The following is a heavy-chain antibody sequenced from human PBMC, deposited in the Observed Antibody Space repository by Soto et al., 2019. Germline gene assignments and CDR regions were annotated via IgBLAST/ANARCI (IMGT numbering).Heavy chain of an antibody. Sequence: QVQLQESGPGLVKPSETLSLTCTVSGDSVSSDSYHWSWIRQAPGKGLEWIGYLSDSGSSNYNPSLRSQVTISADTSKNQFYLKLTSVIEADPAVYYCLTYRGGRGGRGSWGQGTLVTVSS. CDR3: LTYRGGRGGRGS. J-gene: IGHJ5*02. D-gene: IGHD1-26*01. V-gene: IGHV4-61*01. CDR1: GDSVSSDSYH. CDR2: LSDSGSS.